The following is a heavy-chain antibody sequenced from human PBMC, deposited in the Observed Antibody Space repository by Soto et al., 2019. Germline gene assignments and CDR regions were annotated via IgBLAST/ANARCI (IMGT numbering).Heavy chain of an antibody. V-gene: IGHV1-2*02. CDR1: GYGFTGYY. J-gene: IGHJ4*02. D-gene: IGHD1-26*01. CDR3: ARVKVRGATGDLDY. Sequence: ASVKVSCKASGYGFTGYYMHWVRQAPGQGLEWMVWINPNSGGSNYAQKFQGRVTMTRDTSISTAYMELSSLRSDDTALYYCARVKVRGATGDLDYWGQGTLVTVSS. CDR2: INPNSGGS.